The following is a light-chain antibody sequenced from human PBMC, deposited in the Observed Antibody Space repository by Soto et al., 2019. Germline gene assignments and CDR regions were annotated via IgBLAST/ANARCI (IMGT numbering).Light chain of an antibody. CDR3: TSYAGGNNVCV. J-gene: IGLJ1*01. CDR1: SSDIGGYDY. V-gene: IGLV2-8*01. Sequence: QLVLTQPPSASGSPGQSVTISCSGTSSDIGGYDYVSWYQQHPGKAPKLIIYDVFKRPSGVPDRFSGSKSGNTASLTVSGLQAEDEADYYCTSYAGGNNVCVFGTGTKLTVL. CDR2: DVF.